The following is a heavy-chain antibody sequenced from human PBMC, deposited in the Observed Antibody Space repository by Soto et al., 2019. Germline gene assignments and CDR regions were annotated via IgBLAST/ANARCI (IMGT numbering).Heavy chain of an antibody. CDR3: ATWRGSAAYRGFIGSLDY. CDR2: ITPIFGTT. D-gene: IGHD2-21*01. J-gene: IGHJ4*02. V-gene: IGHV1-69*01. CDR1: GSTFSYQS. Sequence: QVQLVQPGAEVKKPGSSVKVSCKASGSTFSYQSITWVRQATGQGLEWTGGITPIFGTTNFAQKFHGRVTFTADESTTTAFLELSSLRSADAGVYYCATWRGSAAYRGFIGSLDYWGQGPRVTVSS.